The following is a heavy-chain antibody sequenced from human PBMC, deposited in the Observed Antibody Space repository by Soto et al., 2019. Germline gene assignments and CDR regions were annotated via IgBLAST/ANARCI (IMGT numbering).Heavy chain of an antibody. J-gene: IGHJ4*02. CDR3: ARGFMVRGVTY. CDR2: INHSGST. V-gene: IGHV4-34*01. CDR1: GGSFSGYY. D-gene: IGHD3-10*01. Sequence: QVQLQQWGAGLLKPSETLSLTCAVYGGSFSGYYWSWIRQPPGKGLEWTGEINHSGSTNYNPSLKSRVTISVDTSKNQFSLKLSSVTAADTAVYYCARGFMVRGVTYWGQGTLVTVSS.